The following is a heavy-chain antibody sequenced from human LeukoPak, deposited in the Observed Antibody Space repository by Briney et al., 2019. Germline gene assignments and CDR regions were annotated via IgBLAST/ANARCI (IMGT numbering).Heavy chain of an antibody. V-gene: IGHV1-18*01. J-gene: IGHJ5*02. CDR1: GGTFSSYA. CDR2: ISAYNGNT. D-gene: IGHD6-13*01. CDR3: ARDQWTEYSSSWYGVNWFDP. Sequence: ASVTVSCKASGGTFSSYAISWVRQAPGQGLEWMGWISAYNGNTNYAQKFQGRVTMTTDTSTSTVYMELRSLRFDDTAVYYCARDQWTEYSSSWYGVNWFDPWGQGTLVTVSS.